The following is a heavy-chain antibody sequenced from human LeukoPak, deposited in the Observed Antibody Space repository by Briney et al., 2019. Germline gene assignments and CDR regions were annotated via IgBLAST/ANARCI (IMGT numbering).Heavy chain of an antibody. CDR2: ISYDGNDK. J-gene: IGHJ4*02. CDR1: GFTFSSYG. Sequence: PGRSLRVSCAASGFTFSSYGMHWVRRAPGKGLEWVAVISYDGNDKYYADSVKGRFTISRDNSKNTLYLQMNSLRSEDTAVYYCAKGCVSVAYLNYFDSWGQGTLVTVSS. D-gene: IGHD6-19*01. V-gene: IGHV3-30*18. CDR3: AKGCVSVAYLNYFDS.